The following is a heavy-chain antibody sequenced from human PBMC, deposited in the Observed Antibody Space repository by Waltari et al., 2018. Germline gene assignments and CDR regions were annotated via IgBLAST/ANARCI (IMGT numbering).Heavy chain of an antibody. V-gene: IGHV3-23*04. CDR2: ISGSGATT. CDR3: AKGSRGYTAFYFDY. D-gene: IGHD3-22*01. Sequence: EVEVEESGGTLVQPGGSLRLSCAASGFSFSGYARSWVLQAPGKGLEWVSSISGSGATTFYADSVRGRFTISRDNSRDTMYLQMNTLRDEDTAVYFCAKGSRGYTAFYFDYWGQGTLVTVSS. CDR1: GFSFSGYA. J-gene: IGHJ4*02.